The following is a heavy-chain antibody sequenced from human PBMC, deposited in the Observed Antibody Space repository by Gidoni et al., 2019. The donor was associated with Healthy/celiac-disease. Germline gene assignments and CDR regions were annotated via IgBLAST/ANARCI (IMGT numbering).Heavy chain of an antibody. CDR1: GFTFSRYA. CDR3: AKGVGYSYGSGILN. Sequence: EVQLLESWGGFLQPGGSLRISCAASGFTFSRYAMSWVRQAPGKGLECVSAISGSGGSTYYADSVKGRFTSSRDNAKNTLYLQMNRLRDEDTAVYYWAKGVGYSYGSGILNWGQGTLVTVSS. D-gene: IGHD5-18*01. J-gene: IGHJ4*02. CDR2: ISGSGGST. V-gene: IGHV3-23*01.